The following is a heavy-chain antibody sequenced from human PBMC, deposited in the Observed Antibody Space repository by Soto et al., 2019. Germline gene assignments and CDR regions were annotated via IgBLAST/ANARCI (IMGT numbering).Heavy chain of an antibody. J-gene: IGHJ6*03. CDR2: ITNTGGRT. CDR3: AKEGASSSDNYYYLDV. CDR1: GFTFSTYA. D-gene: IGHD6-6*01. V-gene: IGHV3-23*01. Sequence: PGGSLRLSCGASGFTFSTYAMTWVRQAPGAGLEWVSTITNTGGRTKYTDSVKGRFSISRDKSKNTVYLQMNSLRAEDTAVYFCAKEGASSSDNYYYLDVWGRGTTVTVSS.